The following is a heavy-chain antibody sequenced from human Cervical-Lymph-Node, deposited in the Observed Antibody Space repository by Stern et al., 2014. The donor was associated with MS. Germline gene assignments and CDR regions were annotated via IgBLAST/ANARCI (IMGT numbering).Heavy chain of an antibody. Sequence: EVQLVESGGGLVQPGGSLRLSCAASGFTFDDYAMHWVRQAPGKGLEWVSGISLNSADIGYAYSVKGRFTVSRDNAKNSLYLQINSLRAEDTALYYCVKDKASSSWYREAPDYWGQGTLVTVSA. D-gene: IGHD6-13*01. CDR1: GFTFDDYA. CDR3: VKDKASSSWYREAPDY. J-gene: IGHJ4*02. V-gene: IGHV3-9*01. CDR2: ISLNSADI.